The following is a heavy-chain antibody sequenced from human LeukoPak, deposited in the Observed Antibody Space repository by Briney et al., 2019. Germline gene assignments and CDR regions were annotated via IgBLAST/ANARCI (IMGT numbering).Heavy chain of an antibody. J-gene: IGHJ4*02. D-gene: IGHD3-10*01. V-gene: IGHV4-34*01. CDR2: INHSGST. CDR3: AREVVRGVIGLDY. Sequence: PSETLSLTWAVYGGSFSGYYWSWIRQPPGKGLEWIGEINHSGSTNYNPSLKSRVTISVDTSKNQFSLKLSSVTAADTAVYYCAREVVRGVIGLDYWGQGTLVTVSS. CDR1: GGSFSGYY.